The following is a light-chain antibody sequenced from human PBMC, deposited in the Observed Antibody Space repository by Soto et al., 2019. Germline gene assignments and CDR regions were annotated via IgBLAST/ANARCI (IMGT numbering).Light chain of an antibody. CDR1: QSVSSSY. CDR2: GAS. Sequence: EIVLTQSPGTLSLSPGERATLSCRASQSVSSSYLAWYQQKPGQAPRLLIYGASSRATGIPDRFSGSGSGTDFTVTISTLEPEDFAVYYCQQYGSSPRITCGQGTRLEIK. V-gene: IGKV3-20*01. J-gene: IGKJ5*01. CDR3: QQYGSSPRIT.